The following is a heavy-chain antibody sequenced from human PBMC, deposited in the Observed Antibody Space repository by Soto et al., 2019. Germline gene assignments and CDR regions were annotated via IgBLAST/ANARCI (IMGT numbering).Heavy chain of an antibody. J-gene: IGHJ5*02. D-gene: IGHD1-7*01. CDR3: ATGPAVYNWNYWFDP. V-gene: IGHV1-24*01. CDR1: GYTLTELS. CDR2: FDPEDGET. Sequence: ASVKVSCKVSGYTLTELSTHWVRQAPGKGLEWMGGFDPEDGETIYAQKFQGRVTMTEDTSTDTAYMELSSLRSEDTAVYYCATGPAVYNWNYWFDPWGQGTLVTVSS.